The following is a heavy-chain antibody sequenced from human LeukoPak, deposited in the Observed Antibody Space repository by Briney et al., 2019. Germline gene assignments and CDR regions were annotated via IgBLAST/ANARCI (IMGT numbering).Heavy chain of an antibody. Sequence: PSETLSLTCTVSGGSISSGDYYWSWIRQPPGKGLEWIGYIYYSGSTYYNPSLKSRVTISVDTSKNQFYLKLSSVTAADTAMYYCARDWGYYDSSGYFVTPGYFDYWGQGTLVTVSS. CDR3: ARDWGYYDSSGYFVTPGYFDY. V-gene: IGHV4-30-4*08. J-gene: IGHJ4*02. CDR2: IYYSGST. D-gene: IGHD3-22*01. CDR1: GGSISSGDYY.